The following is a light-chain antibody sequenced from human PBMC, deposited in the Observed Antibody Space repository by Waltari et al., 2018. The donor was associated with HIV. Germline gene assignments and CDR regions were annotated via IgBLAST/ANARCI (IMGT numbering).Light chain of an antibody. CDR2: WAS. CDR3: QQYYSIPYT. V-gene: IGKV4-1*01. CDR1: QSVLFTSNNKNY. Sequence: DIVMTQSPDSQAVSLGERATINCKSSQSVLFTSNNKNYLAWYQQKSGQPPNLLISWASARESGVPDRFSGSGSGTDFTLTISSLQAEDVAVYYCQQYYSIPYTFGQGTKLEIK. J-gene: IGKJ2*01.